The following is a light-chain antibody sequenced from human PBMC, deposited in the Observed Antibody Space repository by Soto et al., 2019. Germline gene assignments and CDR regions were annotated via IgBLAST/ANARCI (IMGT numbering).Light chain of an antibody. CDR3: QQCGSLSRGT. J-gene: IGKJ1*01. CDR1: QSVSSTY. V-gene: IGKV3-20*01. CDR2: GAS. Sequence: EIVLTQSPGTPSLSPGERATLSCRASQSVSSTYLAWYQQKPGQAPRLLIYGASSRATGIPDRFSGSGSGTDFTLTISRLEPEDFAVYYCQQCGSLSRGTFVQGTRVDMK.